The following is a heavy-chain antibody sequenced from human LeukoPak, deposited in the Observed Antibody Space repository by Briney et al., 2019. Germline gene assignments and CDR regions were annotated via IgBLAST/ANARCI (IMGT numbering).Heavy chain of an antibody. V-gene: IGHV1-69*04. CDR3: ARDSSRYSYGDRFDY. J-gene: IGHJ4*02. CDR1: GGTFSSYA. CDR2: IIPILGIA. D-gene: IGHD5-18*01. Sequence: SVKVSCKASGGTFSSYAISWVRQAPGQGIEWMGRIIPILGIANYAQKFQGRVTITADKSTSTAYMELSSLRSEDTAVYYCARDSSRYSYGDRFDYWGQGTLATVSS.